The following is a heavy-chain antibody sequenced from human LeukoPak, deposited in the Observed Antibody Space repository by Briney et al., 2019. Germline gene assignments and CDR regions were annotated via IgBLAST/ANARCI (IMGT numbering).Heavy chain of an antibody. CDR3: ARDKSYGSGSYYKPFDY. J-gene: IGHJ4*02. CDR2: ISAYNGNT. Sequence: ASVKVSCKASGYTFTSYGISWVRQAPGQGLEWMGWISAYNGNTNYAQKLQGRVTMTTDTSTSTAYMELRNLRSDDTAVYYCARDKSYGSGSYYKPFDYWGQGTLVTVSS. V-gene: IGHV1-18*01. CDR1: GYTFTSYG. D-gene: IGHD3-10*01.